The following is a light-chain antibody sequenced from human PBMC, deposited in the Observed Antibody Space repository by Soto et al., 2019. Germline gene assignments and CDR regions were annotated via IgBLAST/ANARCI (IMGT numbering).Light chain of an antibody. CDR3: CSYAGDFYV. V-gene: IGLV2-11*01. CDR1: TSDVGSYDY. J-gene: IGLJ1*01. Sequence: QSALTQPRSVSGSPGQSVAISCTGTTSDVGSYDYVSWYQQHPGKAPKLIIFDVTKRPSGVPDRFSGSKSGNTASLTISGLQAEDEADYFCCSYAGDFYVFGSGTKLTVL. CDR2: DVT.